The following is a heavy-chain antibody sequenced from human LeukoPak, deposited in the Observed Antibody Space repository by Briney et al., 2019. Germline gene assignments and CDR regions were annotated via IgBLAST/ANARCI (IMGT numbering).Heavy chain of an antibody. V-gene: IGHV4-34*01. J-gene: IGHJ4*02. CDR2: INHSGST. CDR1: GGSFSGYY. CDR3: ARAYGSSFINDY. Sequence: SETLSLTCAVYGGSFSGYYWSWIRQPPGKGLEWIGEINHSGSTNYNPSLKSRVTISVDTSKNQFSLKLSSVTAADTAVYYCARAYGSSFINDYWGQGTLVTVSS. D-gene: IGHD6-6*01.